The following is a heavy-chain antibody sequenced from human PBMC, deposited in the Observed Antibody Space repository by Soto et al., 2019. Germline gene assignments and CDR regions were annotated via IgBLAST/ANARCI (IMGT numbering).Heavy chain of an antibody. D-gene: IGHD3-3*01. CDR2: IWYDGSNK. CDR1: GFTFSSYG. Sequence: LRLSCAASGFTFSSYGMHWVRQAPGKGLEWVAVIWYDGSNKYYADSVKGRFTISRDNSKNTLYLQMNSLRAEDTAVYYCARDGYDFWSGYSLNYYYYGMDVWGQGTTVTVSS. CDR3: ARDGYDFWSGYSLNYYYYGMDV. J-gene: IGHJ6*02. V-gene: IGHV3-33*01.